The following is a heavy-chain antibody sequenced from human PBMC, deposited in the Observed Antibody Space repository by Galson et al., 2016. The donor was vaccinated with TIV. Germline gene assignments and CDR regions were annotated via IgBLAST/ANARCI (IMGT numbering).Heavy chain of an antibody. J-gene: IGHJ6*02. CDR1: GYSIKSGYF. CDR3: IREGSTVTMHHYFGMDV. CDR2: IYESGTT. Sequence: SETLSLTCAVSGYSIKSGYFWGWIRQPPGKGLQWIGSIYESGTTYSHPSLKSRLTMSVDTSKNQFSLKLSSVTAADTAVYYCIREGSTVTMHHYFGMDVWGQGTSVTVSS. D-gene: IGHD4-17*01. V-gene: IGHV4-38-2*02.